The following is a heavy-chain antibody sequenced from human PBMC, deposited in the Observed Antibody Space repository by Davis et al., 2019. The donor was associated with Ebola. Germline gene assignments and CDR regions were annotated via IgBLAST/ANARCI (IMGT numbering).Heavy chain of an antibody. J-gene: IGHJ4*02. CDR1: GGSISSGDYY. D-gene: IGHD2-8*01. Sequence: MPSETLSLTCTVSGGSISSGDYYWSWIRQPPGKGLEWIGYIYYSGSTYYNPSLKSRVTISVDTSKNQFSLKLSSVTAADTAVYYCARVLAYCTNGVCSSFDYWGQGTLVTVSS. V-gene: IGHV4-30-4*01. CDR3: ARVLAYCTNGVCSSFDY. CDR2: IYYSGST.